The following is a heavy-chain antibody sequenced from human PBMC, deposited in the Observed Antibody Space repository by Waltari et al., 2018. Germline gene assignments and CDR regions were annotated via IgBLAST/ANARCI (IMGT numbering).Heavy chain of an antibody. D-gene: IGHD6-13*01. CDR3: ATAAAGTDNWFDP. J-gene: IGHJ5*02. V-gene: IGHV1-46*01. CDR2: INPSGGST. Sequence: HVQLVQCVAAVNNPGATVKVSCKASGYPFTSGDMHWVRQAPGHGLEWMGIINPSGGSTSYAQKFQGRVTMTRDTSTSTVYMELSSLRSEDTAVYYCATAAAGTDNWFDPWGQGTLVTVSS. CDR1: GYPFTSGD.